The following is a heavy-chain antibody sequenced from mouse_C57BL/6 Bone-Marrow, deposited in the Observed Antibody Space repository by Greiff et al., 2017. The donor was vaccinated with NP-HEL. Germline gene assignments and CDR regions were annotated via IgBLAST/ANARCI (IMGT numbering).Heavy chain of an antibody. Sequence: EVNVVESGGGLVQSGRSLRLSCATSGFTFSDSYMEWVRQAPGKGLEWIAASRNKANDYTTEYSASVKGRFIVSRDTSQSILYLQMNALRAEDTAIYYCARDAGDGYLDYWGQGTTLTVSS. CDR2: SRNKANDYTT. CDR3: ARDAGDGYLDY. CDR1: GFTFSDSY. V-gene: IGHV7-1*01. J-gene: IGHJ2*01. D-gene: IGHD2-3*01.